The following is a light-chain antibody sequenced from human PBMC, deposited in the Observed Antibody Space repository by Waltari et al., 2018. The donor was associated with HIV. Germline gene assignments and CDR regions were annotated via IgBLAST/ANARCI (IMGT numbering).Light chain of an antibody. CDR3: AAWDDSLNGVV. J-gene: IGLJ2*01. Sequence: QSVLTQPPSASGTPGQRVTISCYGSSSNIGSNTVTWYQQLPGTAPKLRIYSNNQRPSGVPDRFSGSKSGTSASLAISGLQSEDEADYYCAAWDDSLNGVVFGGGTKLTVL. V-gene: IGLV1-44*01. CDR2: SNN. CDR1: SSNIGSNT.